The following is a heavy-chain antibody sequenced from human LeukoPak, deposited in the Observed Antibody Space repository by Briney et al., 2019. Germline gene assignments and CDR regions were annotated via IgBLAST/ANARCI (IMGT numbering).Heavy chain of an antibody. CDR2: ISGSGGST. CDR3: AKSLSGSSTPNSYYYYGMDV. V-gene: IGHV3-23*01. J-gene: IGHJ6*02. Sequence: GGSLRLSCAASGFTFSSYAMSWVRQAPGKGLEWVSAISGSGGSTYYADSVKGRFTISRDNSKNTLYLQMNSLRAEDTAVYYCAKSLSGSSTPNSYYYYGMDVWGQGTTVTVSS. CDR1: GFTFSSYA. D-gene: IGHD1-26*01.